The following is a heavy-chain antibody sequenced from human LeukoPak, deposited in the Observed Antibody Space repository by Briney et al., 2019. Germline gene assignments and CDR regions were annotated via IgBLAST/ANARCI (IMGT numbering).Heavy chain of an antibody. V-gene: IGHV3-64D*06. CDR1: GFVFSIYT. J-gene: IGHJ4*02. CDR3: VKDFGRVRGTPDS. CDR2: ISGSGNGFSI. D-gene: IGHD3-16*01. Sequence: GSLRLSCSASGFVFSIYTMYWVRQTPGKGPEYVSTISGSGNGFSIYYADSVKGRFTISRDDSKSILYLQMNGLRSEDTAVYYCVKDFGRVRGTPDSWGQGTLVTVSS.